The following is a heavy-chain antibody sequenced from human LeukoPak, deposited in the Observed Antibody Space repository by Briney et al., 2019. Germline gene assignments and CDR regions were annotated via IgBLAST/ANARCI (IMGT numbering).Heavy chain of an antibody. V-gene: IGHV3-7*03. D-gene: IGHD2-15*01. J-gene: IGHJ4*02. CDR2: IKQDGSEK. CDR1: GGSISSSSYY. Sequence: PSETLSLTCTVSGGSISSSSYYWGWIRQAPGKGLEWVANIKQDGSEKYYVDSVKGRFTISRDNAKNSLYLQMNSLRAEDTAVYYCARDGRYCSGGSCYQRGRYFDYWGQGTLVTVSS. CDR3: ARDGRYCSGGSCYQRGRYFDY.